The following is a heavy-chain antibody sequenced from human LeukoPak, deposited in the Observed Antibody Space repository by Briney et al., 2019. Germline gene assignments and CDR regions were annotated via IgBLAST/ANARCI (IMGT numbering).Heavy chain of an antibody. CDR1: GFTFSDYY. Sequence: GGSLRLSCAASGFTFSDYYMSWIRQAPGKGLEWVSYISNSGSSIDYADSVKGRFTISRDNGKNSLSLQMNSLRAEDTAVYYCATWTGLVPGWGQGTLVNVSS. D-gene: IGHD6-19*01. CDR2: ISNSGSSI. CDR3: ATWTGLVPG. J-gene: IGHJ4*02. V-gene: IGHV3-11*01.